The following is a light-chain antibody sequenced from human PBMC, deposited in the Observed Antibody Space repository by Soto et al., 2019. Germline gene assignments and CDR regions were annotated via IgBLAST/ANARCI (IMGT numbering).Light chain of an antibody. CDR2: EVT. V-gene: IGLV2-8*01. Sequence: QSVLTQPPSASGSPGQSVTISCTGTSSDVGGYNYVSWYQHHPGKAPKLMISEVTNRPSGVPDRFTGSKSGNTASLTVSGLQAEDEADYYRTSYSGSNTPYVFGTGTKVTVL. CDR1: SSDVGGYNY. CDR3: TSYSGSNTPYV. J-gene: IGLJ1*01.